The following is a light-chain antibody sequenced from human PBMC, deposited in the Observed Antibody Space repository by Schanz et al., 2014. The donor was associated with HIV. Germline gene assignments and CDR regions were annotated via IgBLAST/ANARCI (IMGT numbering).Light chain of an antibody. J-gene: IGKJ2*02. CDR1: QSVSSTY. CDR2: GAS. V-gene: IGKV3-20*01. Sequence: EIVLTQSPGTLSLSPGERATLSCRASQSVSSTYLAWHQQKPGQAPRLLIYGASSRATGIPDRFSGSGSGTDFTLTINRLEPEDFALYYCQQYGSSPRTFGQGTKLEIK. CDR3: QQYGSSPRT.